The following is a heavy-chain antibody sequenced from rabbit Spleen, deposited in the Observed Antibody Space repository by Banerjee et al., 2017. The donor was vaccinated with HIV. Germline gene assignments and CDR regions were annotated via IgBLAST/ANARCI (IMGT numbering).Heavy chain of an antibody. CDR1: GFDFSSYG. D-gene: IGHD6-1*01. V-gene: IGHV1S47*01. J-gene: IGHJ4*01. Sequence: QEQLVESGGGLVQPGGSLKLSYKASGFDFSSYGVSWVRQAPGKGLEWIGYIDPIFGRTYYASWVNGRFSISRENTQNTVSLQVNSLTAADTATYFCARDNDVASANGYGYGFKLWGPGTLVTVS. CDR2: IDPIFGRT. CDR3: ARDNDVASANGYGYGFKL.